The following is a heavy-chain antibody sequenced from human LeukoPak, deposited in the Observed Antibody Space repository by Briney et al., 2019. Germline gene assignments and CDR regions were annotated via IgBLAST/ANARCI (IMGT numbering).Heavy chain of an antibody. J-gene: IGHJ4*02. CDR1: GGSFSGYY. Sequence: SETLSLTCAVYGGSFSGYYWSWIRQPPGKGLEWIGEINHSGSTNYNPSLESRVTISVDTSKNQFSLKLSSVTAADTAVYYCARGRSSGWLRGLFDYWGQGTLVTVSS. CDR2: INHSGST. CDR3: ARGRSSGWLRGLFDY. D-gene: IGHD6-19*01. V-gene: IGHV4-34*01.